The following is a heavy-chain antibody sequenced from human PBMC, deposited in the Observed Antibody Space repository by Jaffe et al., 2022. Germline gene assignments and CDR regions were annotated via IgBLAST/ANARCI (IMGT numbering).Heavy chain of an antibody. CDR1: GYSISSGYY. CDR3: AGGWRRGYCSGGSCPVDY. V-gene: IGHV4-38-2*01. J-gene: IGHJ4*02. CDR2: IYHSGST. D-gene: IGHD2-15*01. Sequence: QVQLQESGPGLVKPSETLSLTCAVSGYSISSGYYWGWIRQPPGKGLEWIGSIYHSGSTYYNPSLKSRVTISVDTSKNQFSLKLSSVTAADTAVYYCAGGWRRGYCSGGSCPVDYWGQGTLVTVSS.